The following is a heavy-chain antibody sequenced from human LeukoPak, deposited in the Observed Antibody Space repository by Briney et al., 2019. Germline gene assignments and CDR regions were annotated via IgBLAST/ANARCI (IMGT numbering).Heavy chain of an antibody. CDR2: IYYSGST. V-gene: IGHV4-59*01. CDR3: ARGGTMVRGVTGFDY. CDR1: GGSISSYY. D-gene: IGHD3-10*01. J-gene: IGHJ4*02. Sequence: SETLSLTCTVSGGSISSYYWSWIRQPPGKGLEWSGYIYYSGSTNYNPSLKSRVTISVDTSKNQFSLKLSSVTAADTAVYYCARGGTMVRGVTGFDYWGQGTLVTVSS.